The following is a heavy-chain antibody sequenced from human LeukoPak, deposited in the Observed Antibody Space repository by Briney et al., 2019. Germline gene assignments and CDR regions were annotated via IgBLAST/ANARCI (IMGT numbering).Heavy chain of an antibody. CDR2: ISSSGSYI. D-gene: IGHD3-10*01. Sequence: GGSLRLSCAASGFTFSSYSMNWVRQAPGKGLEWVSSISSSGSYIYYADSVKGRFTISRDNAKNSLYLQMNSLRAEDTAVYYCATVASSGFDYWGQGTLVTVSS. V-gene: IGHV3-21*01. CDR3: ATVASSGFDY. J-gene: IGHJ4*02. CDR1: GFTFSSYS.